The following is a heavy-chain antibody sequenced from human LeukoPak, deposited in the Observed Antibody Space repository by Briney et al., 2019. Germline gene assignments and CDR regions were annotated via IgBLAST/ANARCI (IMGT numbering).Heavy chain of an antibody. V-gene: IGHV1-46*01. D-gene: IGHD3-22*01. CDR3: ARYSYPTRGIVVVPALDY. CDR2: INPSGGST. J-gene: IGHJ4*02. CDR1: GYTFTSYY. Sequence: GASVKVSCKASGYTFTSYYMHWVRQAPGQGLEWMGIINPSGGSTSYAQKFQGRVTMTRDTSTSTVYMELSSPRSEDTAVYYCARYSYPTRGIVVVPALDYWGQGTLVTVSS.